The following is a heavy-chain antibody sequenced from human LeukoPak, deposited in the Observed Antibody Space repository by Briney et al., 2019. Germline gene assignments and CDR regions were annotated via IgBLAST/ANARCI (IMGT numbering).Heavy chain of an antibody. J-gene: IGHJ4*02. CDR2: ISWNSGSI. D-gene: IGHD3-10*02. CDR3: AGGLFGY. CDR1: GLTFDDYA. V-gene: IGHV3-9*01. Sequence: GGSLRLSCAASGLTFDDYAMHWVRQAPGKGLEWVSGISWNSGSIGYADSVKGRFTISRDNAKNSLYLQMNSLRAEDTALYYCAGGLFGYWGQGTLVTVSS.